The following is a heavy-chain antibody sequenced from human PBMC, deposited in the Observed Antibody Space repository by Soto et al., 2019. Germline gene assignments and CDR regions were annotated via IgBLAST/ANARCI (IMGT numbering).Heavy chain of an antibody. D-gene: IGHD1-26*01. Sequence: QVQLVESGGGVVQPGRSLRLSCAASGFTSSSYGMHWVRQAPGKGLEWVAVIWHDGSNKYYADFVKGRFTISRDNSKNTLYLQRNSLRAEDTAVYYCAIAQYSGSYIRMDVWGQGTTVTVSS. V-gene: IGHV3-33*01. CDR1: GFTSSSYG. CDR2: IWHDGSNK. CDR3: AIAQYSGSYIRMDV. J-gene: IGHJ6*02.